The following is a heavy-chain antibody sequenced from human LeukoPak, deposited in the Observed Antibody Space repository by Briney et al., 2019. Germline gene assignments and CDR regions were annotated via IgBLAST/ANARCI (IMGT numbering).Heavy chain of an antibody. V-gene: IGHV4-4*07. D-gene: IGHD6-13*01. Sequence: PSETLSLTCTVSGGSISSYYWSWIRQPAGKGLEWIGRIYTSGSTNYNPSLKSRVAMSVDTSKNQFSLKLSSVTAADTAVYYCAGYSSSWYGGVGFDPWGQGTLVTVSS. J-gene: IGHJ5*02. CDR2: IYTSGST. CDR1: GGSISSYY. CDR3: AGYSSSWYGGVGFDP.